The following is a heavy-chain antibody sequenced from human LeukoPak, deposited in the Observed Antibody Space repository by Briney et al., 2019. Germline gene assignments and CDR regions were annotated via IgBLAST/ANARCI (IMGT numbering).Heavy chain of an antibody. CDR3: ARTVTTSSYYFDY. J-gene: IGHJ4*02. D-gene: IGHD4-17*01. CDR1: GYTFTTYG. Sequence: ASVKVSCKASGYTFTTYGVSWVRQAPGQGLEWMGWISGYDGNTNYAQKLRGRVTMTTDTSTSTAYLDLRSLRSDDTALYYCARTVTTSSYYFDYWGQGTLVTVSS. CDR2: ISGYDGNT. V-gene: IGHV1-18*01.